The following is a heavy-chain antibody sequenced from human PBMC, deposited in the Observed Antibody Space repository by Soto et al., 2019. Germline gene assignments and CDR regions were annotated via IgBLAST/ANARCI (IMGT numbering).Heavy chain of an antibody. CDR1: GYSISSGYY. J-gene: IGHJ4*02. CDR3: ARRVSYYYDSSGYYYYDY. CDR2: IYHSGST. D-gene: IGHD3-22*01. Sequence: KPSETLSLTCAVSGYSISSGYYWGWIRQPPGKGLEWIGSIYHSGSTYYNPSLKSRVTISVDTSKNQFSLKLSSVTAADTAVYYCARRVSYYYDSSGYYYYDYWGQGTLVTVSS. V-gene: IGHV4-38-2*01.